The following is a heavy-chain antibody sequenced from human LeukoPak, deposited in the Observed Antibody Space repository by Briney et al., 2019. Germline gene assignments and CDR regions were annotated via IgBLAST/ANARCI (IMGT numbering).Heavy chain of an antibody. Sequence: GGSLRLSCAASGFTFSSHALSWVRQAPGKGLEWVSSLSGSGYNTYYADSVKGRFTISRDNSKNTVYLQMNSLRAEDTAVYYWAEDPYGTRYFDYWGQGTLVTVSS. CDR1: GFTFSSHA. J-gene: IGHJ4*02. CDR2: LSGSGYNT. V-gene: IGHV3-23*01. CDR3: AEDPYGTRYFDY. D-gene: IGHD2-2*01.